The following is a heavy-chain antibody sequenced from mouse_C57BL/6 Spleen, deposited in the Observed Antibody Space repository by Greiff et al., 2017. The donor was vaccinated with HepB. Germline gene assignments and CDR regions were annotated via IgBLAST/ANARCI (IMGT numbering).Heavy chain of an antibody. CDR3: ASEGI. CDR1: GYSITSGYY. CDR2: ISYDGSN. V-gene: IGHV3-6*01. Sequence: EVKLEESGPGLVKPSQSLSLTCSVTGYSITSGYYWNWIRQFPGNKLEWMGYISYDGSNNYNPSLKNRISITRDTSKNQFFLKLNSVTTEDTATYYCASEGIWGQGTTLTVSS. J-gene: IGHJ2*01.